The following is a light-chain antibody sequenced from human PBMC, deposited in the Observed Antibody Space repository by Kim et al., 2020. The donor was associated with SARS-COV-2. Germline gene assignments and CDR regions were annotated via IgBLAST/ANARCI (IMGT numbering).Light chain of an antibody. Sequence: DIQMTQSPSSLTASVGDRVTITCQASRDIGNNLNWYQQKPGKAPKVLIYDASNVQTGVPSRFSGTGSGTDFTFIITSLQPEDVATYNCQQFDNLSRTFGGGTKVDIK. J-gene: IGKJ4*01. CDR1: RDIGNN. CDR2: DAS. CDR3: QQFDNLSRT. V-gene: IGKV1-33*01.